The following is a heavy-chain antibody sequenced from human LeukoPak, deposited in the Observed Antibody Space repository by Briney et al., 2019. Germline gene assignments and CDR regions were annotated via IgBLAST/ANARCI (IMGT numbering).Heavy chain of an antibody. D-gene: IGHD3-16*01. CDR2: ISGSGGII. CDR3: AQDHTTNNLGDDY. CDR1: GFTFSSYS. Sequence: GGSLRLSCAASGFTFSSYSMSWVRQAPGKGPEWVSVISGSGGIIYYADSVEGRFTISRDNSKNTLCLQMNSLRAEDTAVYYCAQDHTTNNLGDDYWGQGTLVTVSS. V-gene: IGHV3-23*01. J-gene: IGHJ4*02.